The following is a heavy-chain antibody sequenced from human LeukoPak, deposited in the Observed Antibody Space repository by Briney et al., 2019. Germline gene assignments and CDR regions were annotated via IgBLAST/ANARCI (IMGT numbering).Heavy chain of an antibody. Sequence: SETLSLTCAVYGGSFSGYYWSWIRQPPGKGLEWIGEINHSGSTNYNPSLKSRVTISVDTSKNQFSLKLSSVTAADTAVYYCAREAYCGGDCYSDSDYWGQGTLATVSS. CDR1: GGSFSGYY. D-gene: IGHD2-21*02. V-gene: IGHV4-34*01. CDR3: AREAYCGGDCYSDSDY. CDR2: INHSGST. J-gene: IGHJ4*02.